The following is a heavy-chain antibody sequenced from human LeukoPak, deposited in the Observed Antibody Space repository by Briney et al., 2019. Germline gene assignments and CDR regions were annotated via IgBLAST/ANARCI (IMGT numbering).Heavy chain of an antibody. D-gene: IGHD2/OR15-2a*01. CDR1: GFTFRDYA. CDR3: AKDPHPRRSTTITMDY. V-gene: IGHV3-23*01. CDR2: ISGTGSGDST. J-gene: IGHJ4*02. Sequence: HSGGSLRLSCVASGFTFRDYAMSWVRQAPGRGLEWVSVISGTGSGDSTYYADSVKGRFTISRDDSKNTLYLQMNSLRAEDTAVYFCAKDPHPRRSTTITMDYWGQGTLVTVSS.